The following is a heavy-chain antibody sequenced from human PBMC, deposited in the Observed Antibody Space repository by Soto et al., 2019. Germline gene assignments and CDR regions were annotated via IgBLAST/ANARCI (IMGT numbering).Heavy chain of an antibody. D-gene: IGHD2-15*01. Sequence: QVQLVQSGAEVKKPGASVKISCKASGYTFTNYAIHWVRQAPGQRLEWMGWINAGNGDTKYSQKFQGRVTITRDTSATTAYMELSSLRSEDTAVYYCARDRVVVVGATGAFDNWGQGTTVIVSS. J-gene: IGHJ3*02. CDR3: ARDRVVVVGATGAFDN. CDR1: GYTFTNYA. V-gene: IGHV1-3*01. CDR2: INAGNGDT.